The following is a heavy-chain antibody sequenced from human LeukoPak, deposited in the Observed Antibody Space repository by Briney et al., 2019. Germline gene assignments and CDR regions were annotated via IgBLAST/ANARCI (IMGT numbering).Heavy chain of an antibody. CDR1: GYSISSGYY. J-gene: IGHJ4*02. D-gene: IGHD2-2*01. CDR2: IYHSGST. V-gene: IGHV4-38-2*02. CDR3: ARDVGEYCSSVSCYASDY. Sequence: SETLSLTCTVSGYSISSGYYWGWVRQPPGKGLEWIGSIYHSGSTYYNPSLKSRVTISVDTSKNEFSLKLSSVTAADTAIYYCARDVGEYCSSVSCYASDYWGQGTLVTVSS.